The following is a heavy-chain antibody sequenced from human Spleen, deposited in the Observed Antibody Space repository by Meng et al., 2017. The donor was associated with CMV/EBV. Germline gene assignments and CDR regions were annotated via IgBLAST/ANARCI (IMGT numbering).Heavy chain of an antibody. CDR2: INPSDGST. V-gene: IGHV1-46*01. J-gene: IGHJ6*02. CDR1: GNTFSRYY. D-gene: IGHD3-3*01. Sequence: ASVKVSCKASGNTFSRYYIHWLRQAPGQGPEWMGIINPSDGSTNNAQKFLGRVIMTRDTSTSTVYLELSRLRFEDTAVFYCARASGFRSYHYGLDVWGHGPTVTVSS. CDR3: ARASGFRSYHYGLDV.